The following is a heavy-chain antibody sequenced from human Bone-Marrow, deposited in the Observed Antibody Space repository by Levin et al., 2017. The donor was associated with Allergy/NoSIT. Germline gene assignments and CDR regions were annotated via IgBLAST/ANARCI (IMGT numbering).Heavy chain of an antibody. CDR3: TTGFLQTY. CDR2: IYSKNDGGAT. CDR1: GFTFNNTW. V-gene: IGHV3-15*01. J-gene: IGHJ4*02. Sequence: GESLKISCTASGFTFNNTWMTWARQAPGKGLEWVGRIYSKNDGGATEYAAPVEGRFTISRDDSKNTLSLQMNSLKTEDTAVYYCTTGFLQTYWGQGTLVTVSS. D-gene: IGHD3-3*01.